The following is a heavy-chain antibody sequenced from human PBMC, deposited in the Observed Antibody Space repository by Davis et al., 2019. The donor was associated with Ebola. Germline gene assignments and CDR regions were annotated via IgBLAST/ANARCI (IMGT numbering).Heavy chain of an antibody. Sequence: PSETLSLTCTVSGGSISSGGYYWSWIRQHPGKGLEWIGYIYYSGSTYYNPSLKSRVTISVDTSKNQFSLKLSSVTAADTAVYYCARGYCTNGVCYYNWFDPWGQGTLVTVSS. D-gene: IGHD2-8*01. V-gene: IGHV4-31*03. CDR3: ARGYCTNGVCYYNWFDP. J-gene: IGHJ5*02. CDR2: IYYSGST. CDR1: GGSISSGGYY.